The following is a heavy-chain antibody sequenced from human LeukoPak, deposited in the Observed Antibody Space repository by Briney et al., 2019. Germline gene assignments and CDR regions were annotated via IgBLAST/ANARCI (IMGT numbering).Heavy chain of an antibody. V-gene: IGHV1-2*02. D-gene: IGHD4-23*01. Sequence: ASVKVSCKASGYTFTGYYMHWVRQAPGQGLEWMGWINPNSGGTNYAQKFQGRVTMTRDTSISTAYMELSRLRSDDTAVYYCATTDYGGNWDAFDTWGQGTMVTVSS. CDR2: INPNSGGT. CDR1: GYTFTGYY. CDR3: ATTDYGGNWDAFDT. J-gene: IGHJ3*02.